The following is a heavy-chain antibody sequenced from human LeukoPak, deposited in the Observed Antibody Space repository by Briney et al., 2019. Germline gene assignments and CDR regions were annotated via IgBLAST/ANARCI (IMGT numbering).Heavy chain of an antibody. CDR2: ITSSSSHI. CDR1: GFTFSHYS. V-gene: IGHV3-21*01. J-gene: IGHJ6*03. D-gene: IGHD4-11*01. CDR3: ARVMMGATVTTFHYYCMDV. Sequence: GGSLRLSCAACGFTFSHYSIDWVRQAPGKGLERVASITSSSSHIYYADSVKGRFTIPRDNAKNELYLQMNSLRAEDTAIYYCARVMMGATVTTFHYYCMDVWALGPRSPSP.